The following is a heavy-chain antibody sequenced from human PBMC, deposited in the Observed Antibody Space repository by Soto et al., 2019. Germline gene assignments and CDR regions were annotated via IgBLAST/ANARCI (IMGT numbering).Heavy chain of an antibody. CDR2: IYYNDDR. J-gene: IGHJ4*02. Sequence: QSTLQESGPTLVKPTQTLTLTCTFSGFSFTTAGVAVGWIRQTPGGALEWLTLIYYNDDRRFSPSLKTRLTINGDTSKNQVVLSLTNVDPGDTATYFCAHSDGGYEIIYCDFWGQGIPVPVSS. CDR3: AHSDGGYEIIYCDF. V-gene: IGHV2-5*01. CDR1: GFSFTTAGVA. D-gene: IGHD5-12*01.